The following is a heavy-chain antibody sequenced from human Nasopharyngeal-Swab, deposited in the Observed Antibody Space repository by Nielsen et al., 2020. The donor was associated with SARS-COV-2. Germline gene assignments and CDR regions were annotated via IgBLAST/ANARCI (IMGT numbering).Heavy chain of an antibody. CDR2: IWYDGSNK. CDR1: GFTFSSYA. CDR3: ARGTGYYYYMDV. V-gene: IGHV3-33*08. J-gene: IGHJ6*03. D-gene: IGHD1-1*01. Sequence: GWSLSLAWAASGFTFSSYAMSWVRQAPGKGLEWVAVIWYDGSNKYYADSVEGRFTISRDNSKNTLYLQMNSLRAEDTAVYYCARGTGYYYYMDVWGKGTTVTVSS.